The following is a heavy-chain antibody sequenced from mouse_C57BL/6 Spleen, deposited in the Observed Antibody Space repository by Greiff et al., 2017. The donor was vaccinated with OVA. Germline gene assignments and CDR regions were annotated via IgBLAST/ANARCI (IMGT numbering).Heavy chain of an antibody. V-gene: IGHV14-3*01. J-gene: IGHJ4*01. CDR2: IDPANGNT. CDR1: GFNIKNTY. Sequence: VQLQQSVAELVRPGASVKLSCTASGFNIKNTYMHWVQQRPEQGLAWIGRIDPANGNTYYPPKFQGKATITADTSSNTAYLQLSSLTSADTAIYYCARNYYGSTYAMGYWGQETSVTVSS. CDR3: ARNYYGSTYAMGY. D-gene: IGHD1-1*01.